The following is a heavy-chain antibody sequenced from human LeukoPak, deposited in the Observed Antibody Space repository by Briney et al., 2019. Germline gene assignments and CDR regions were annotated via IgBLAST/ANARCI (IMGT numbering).Heavy chain of an antibody. CDR2: IYYSGST. CDR3: ARGLGYYDVLTAF. CDR1: GGSMRDYY. D-gene: IGHD3-9*01. Sequence: PSETLSLTCAVSGGSMRDYYWSWIRQPPGKGLEWIGNIYYSGSTNYNPSLKSRVTISVNKSKNQFSLKVRSVTAADTAVYYCARGLGYYDVLTAFWGQGTLVTVSS. J-gene: IGHJ4*02. V-gene: IGHV4-59*01.